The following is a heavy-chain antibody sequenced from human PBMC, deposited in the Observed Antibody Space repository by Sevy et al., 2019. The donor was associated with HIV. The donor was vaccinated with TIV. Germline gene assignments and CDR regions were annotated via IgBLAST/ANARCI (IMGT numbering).Heavy chain of an antibody. CDR3: ARESVRSTVTSFDY. Sequence: GGSLRLSCAASGFTFSSYWMHWVRQAPGKGLVWVSRINSDGSSTSYANSVKGRFTISRDNAKNTLYLQMNSLRAEDTAVDYCARESVRSTVTSFDYWGQGTLVTVSS. CDR1: GFTFSSYW. CDR2: INSDGSST. D-gene: IGHD4-17*01. J-gene: IGHJ4*02. V-gene: IGHV3-74*01.